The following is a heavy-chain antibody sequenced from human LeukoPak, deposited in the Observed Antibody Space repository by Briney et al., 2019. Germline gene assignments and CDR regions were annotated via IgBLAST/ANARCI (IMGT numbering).Heavy chain of an antibody. Sequence: PSETLSLTRTVSGGSVSSYYWSWIRQPAGKGLEWVGHIYSSGSTNYNPSLKSRVSMSVDTSKNQFSLKLSFVTAADTAVYYCARLLPLQGGDVWGQGTTVTVSS. J-gene: IGHJ6*02. CDR1: GGSVSSYY. CDR3: ARLLPLQGGDV. D-gene: IGHD2-15*01. CDR2: IYSSGST. V-gene: IGHV4-4*07.